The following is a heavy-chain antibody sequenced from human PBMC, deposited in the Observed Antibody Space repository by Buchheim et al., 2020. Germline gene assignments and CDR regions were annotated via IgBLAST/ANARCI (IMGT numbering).Heavy chain of an antibody. CDR1: GFTFGSYA. J-gene: IGHJ4*02. D-gene: IGHD5/OR15-5a*01. CDR2: ISKDGSKE. Sequence: VQLVESGGGVVQPGGSLRLSCAASGFTFGSYAMHWFRQTPDKGLEWVALISKDGSKEYFAESVKGRFTISRDNSKNTLYLQMNSLKTEDTAIFYCSASTSHWGQGT. V-gene: IGHV3-30*04. CDR3: SASTSH.